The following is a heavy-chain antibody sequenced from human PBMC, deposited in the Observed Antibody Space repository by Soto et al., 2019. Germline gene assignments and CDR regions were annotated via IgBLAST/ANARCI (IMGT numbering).Heavy chain of an antibody. CDR3: AKIHSGSSEDAFDV. CDR1: GLTFSSYA. V-gene: IGHV3-23*01. CDR2: ISGSGGVT. D-gene: IGHD6-19*01. Sequence: EVQLLESGGGLVQPGGSRRLSGAASGLTFSSYAISWVRQGQGKGLEWVTLISGSGGVTDYADSVKGRFTVSRDNSKNTMYLELNSLTAGDTAIYYCAKIHSGSSEDAFDVWGQGTVVTVSS. J-gene: IGHJ3*01.